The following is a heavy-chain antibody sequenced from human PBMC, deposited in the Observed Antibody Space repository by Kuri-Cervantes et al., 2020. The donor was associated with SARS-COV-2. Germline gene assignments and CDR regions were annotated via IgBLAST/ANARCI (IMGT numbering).Heavy chain of an antibody. D-gene: IGHD3-22*01. Sequence: SETLSLTCTVSGVSVGSSRYYWGWIRQPPGKGLEWLGTIYYSGSTYYNPSLKSRVTISVDTSWNQFSLKLSSVTASDTAEYYCATSYYYDSSGYYGWFDPWGQGVLVTVSS. J-gene: IGHJ5*02. V-gene: IGHV4-39*01. CDR3: ATSYYYDSSGYYGWFDP. CDR2: IYYSGST. CDR1: GVSVGSSRYY.